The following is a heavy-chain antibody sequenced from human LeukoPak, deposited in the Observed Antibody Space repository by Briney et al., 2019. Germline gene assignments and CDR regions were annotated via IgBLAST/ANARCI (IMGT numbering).Heavy chain of an antibody. J-gene: IGHJ4*02. CDR2: IYSGGST. CDR3: ARDGEYYGSGSGD. Sequence: PGGSLRLSCAASGFAFSSYWMSWVRQAPGKGLEWVSVIYSGGSTYYADSVKGRFTISRDNSKNTVYLQMNSLRAEDTAVYYCARDGEYYGSGSGDWGRGTLVTVSS. CDR1: GFAFSSYW. V-gene: IGHV3-53*01. D-gene: IGHD3-10*01.